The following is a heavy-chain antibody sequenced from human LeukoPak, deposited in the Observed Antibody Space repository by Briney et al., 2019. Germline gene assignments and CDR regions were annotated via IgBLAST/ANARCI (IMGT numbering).Heavy chain of an antibody. D-gene: IGHD3-22*01. Sequence: SETLSLTCTVSGGSISSSSYYWGWIRQPPGKGLEWIGSIYYSGSTYYNPSLKSRVTISVDMSKNQFSLKLSSVTAADTAVYYCARAGGYYYDSSGYFVDYWGQGTLVTVSS. V-gene: IGHV4-39*07. CDR2: IYYSGST. CDR3: ARAGGYYYDSSGYFVDY. CDR1: GGSISSSSYY. J-gene: IGHJ4*02.